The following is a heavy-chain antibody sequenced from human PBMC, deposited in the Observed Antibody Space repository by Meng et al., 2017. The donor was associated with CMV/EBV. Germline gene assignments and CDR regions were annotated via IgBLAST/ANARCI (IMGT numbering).Heavy chain of an antibody. V-gene: IGHV5-51*01. CDR1: GHSFTSYW. D-gene: IGHD2-2*01. CDR2: IYPGDSDT. J-gene: IGHJ5*02. CDR3: SRHKKAPYCTSTSCFETFGWFDP. Sequence: KVSCKGSGHSFTSYWIGWVRQMPGKGLEWMGIIYPGDSDTRYSPSFQGQVTISADKSISTAYLQWSSLKASDTAMYYCSRHKKAPYCTSTSCFETFGWFDPWGQGTLVTVSS.